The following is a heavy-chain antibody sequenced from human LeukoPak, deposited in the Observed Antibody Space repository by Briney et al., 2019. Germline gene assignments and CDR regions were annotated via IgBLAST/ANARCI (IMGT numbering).Heavy chain of an antibody. V-gene: IGHV1-2*02. CDR1: GYXFTGYY. CDR2: INHNSGGT. J-gene: IGHJ4*02. Sequence: ASVKVSCKASGYXFTGYYIHWVRQAPGQGLDWMGWINHNSGGTKYAQNIQGRVTLTTDTSINTAYMELSSLRSDDTAVYYCAREGRNGYNEGYFDYWGQGTLVTVSS. D-gene: IGHD5-24*01. CDR3: AREGRNGYNEGYFDY.